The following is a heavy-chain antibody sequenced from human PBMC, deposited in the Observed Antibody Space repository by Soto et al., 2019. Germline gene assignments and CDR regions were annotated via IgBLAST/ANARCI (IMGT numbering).Heavy chain of an antibody. J-gene: IGHJ4*02. CDR1: GFTFSSYG. Sequence: QVQLVESGGGVVQPGRSLRLSCAASGFTFSSYGMHWVRQAPGKGLEWVAVISYDGSNKYYADSVKGRFTISRDNSKNTLYLQMNRLRAEDTAVYYCAKDVARWQTLYRPGYWGQGTLVTVSS. V-gene: IGHV3-30*18. CDR3: AKDVARWQTLYRPGY. CDR2: ISYDGSNK.